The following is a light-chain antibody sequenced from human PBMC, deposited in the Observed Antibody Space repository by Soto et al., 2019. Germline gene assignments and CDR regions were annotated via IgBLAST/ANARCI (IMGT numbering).Light chain of an antibody. CDR2: PTS. J-gene: IGKJ4*01. V-gene: IGKV3-15*01. CDR3: QQYQSWPIT. Sequence: EIVMTQSPATLSVSPGERATLSCRASQSANNNLAWYQQKPGQAPTLLIYPTSTRATAVPPRFSSSGSGTVFTLTISSLQSEDSAFYYCQQYQSWPITFGGGTKVEIK. CDR1: QSANNN.